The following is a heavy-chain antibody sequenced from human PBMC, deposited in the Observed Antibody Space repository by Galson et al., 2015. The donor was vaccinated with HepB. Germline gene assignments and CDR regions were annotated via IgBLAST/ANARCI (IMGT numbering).Heavy chain of an antibody. Sequence: CAISGDSVSSNSAAWNWIRQSPSRGLEWLGRTYYRSKWYNDYAVSVKSRITINPDTSKNQFSLQLNSVTPEDTAVYYCARVGKYPKWLRSVNHYFDYWGQGTLVTVSS. V-gene: IGHV6-1*01. CDR2: TYYRSKWYN. CDR3: ARVGKYPKWLRSVNHYFDY. CDR1: GDSVSSNSAA. D-gene: IGHD5-12*01. J-gene: IGHJ4*02.